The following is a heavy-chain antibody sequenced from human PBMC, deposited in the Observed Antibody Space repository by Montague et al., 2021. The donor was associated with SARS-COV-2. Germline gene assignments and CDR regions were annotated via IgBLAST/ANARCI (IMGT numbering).Heavy chain of an antibody. D-gene: IGHD5-18*01. CDR1: GFTFSSYS. Sequence: SLRLSCAASGFTFSSYSMNWVRQAPGKGLEWVSSISSSSSYIYYANSAKGRFTISRDNAKNSLYLQMNSLRAEDTAVYYCARGGYSYGTDYYYYYGMDVWGQGTTVTVSS. V-gene: IGHV3-21*01. J-gene: IGHJ6*02. CDR3: ARGGYSYGTDYYYYYGMDV. CDR2: ISSSSSYI.